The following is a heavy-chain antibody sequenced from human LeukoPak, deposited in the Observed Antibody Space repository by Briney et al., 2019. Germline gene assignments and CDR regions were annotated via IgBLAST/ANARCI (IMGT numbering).Heavy chain of an antibody. CDR3: ARSVVVVAATGGNFDY. J-gene: IGHJ4*02. D-gene: IGHD2-15*01. CDR2: IYHSGST. CDR1: GYSISSGYY. V-gene: IGHV4-38-2*02. Sequence: SETLSLTCTVSGYSISSGYYWGWIRQPPGKGLEWIGSIYHSGSTYYNPSLKSRVTISVDTSKNQFSLKLSSVTAADTAVYYCARSVVVVAATGGNFDYWGQGTLVTVSS.